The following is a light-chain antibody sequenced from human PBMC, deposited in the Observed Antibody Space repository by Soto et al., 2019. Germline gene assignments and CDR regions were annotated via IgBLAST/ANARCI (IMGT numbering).Light chain of an antibody. Sequence: QSVLTQPPSASGSPGQSVTISCTGTSSDVGGYNYVSWYQQHPGRAPKLMIYEVSKRPSGVPDRFSGSKSGNTASLTVSGLQAEDEADYYCSSSAGSSSLVFGGGTKVTVL. V-gene: IGLV2-8*01. J-gene: IGLJ2*01. CDR3: SSSAGSSSLV. CDR2: EVS. CDR1: SSDVGGYNY.